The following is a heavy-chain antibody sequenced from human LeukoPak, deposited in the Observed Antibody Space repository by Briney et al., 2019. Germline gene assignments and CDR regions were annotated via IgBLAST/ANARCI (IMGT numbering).Heavy chain of an antibody. CDR2: ISGYNGKT. D-gene: IGHD4-11*01. CDR3: ARDRVYDYGNPRGFDY. J-gene: IGHJ4*02. V-gene: IGHV1-18*03. CDR1: GYPFTSFG. Sequence: ASVRVSCKASGYPFTSFGISWVRQAPGQGLEWMGWISGYNGKTNYAQNLQGRVTMTTDTSTSTAYMDLGSLRSDDMAVYYCARDRVYDYGNPRGFDYWGQGTLVTVSS.